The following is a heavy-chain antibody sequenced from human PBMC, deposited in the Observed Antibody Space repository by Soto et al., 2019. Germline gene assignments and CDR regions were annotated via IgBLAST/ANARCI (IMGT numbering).Heavy chain of an antibody. V-gene: IGHV3-23*01. D-gene: IGHD2-2*01. CDR2: INGGGGTT. Sequence: GGSLRLSCTASGFTFSSYAMSWVRQAPGKGLEWVSSINGGGGTTNYADSVKGRFTISRDNSKNTMYLQMNSLRAEDTALYFCAKIICTTNCYDYWGQGTLVTVSS. CDR1: GFTFSSYA. CDR3: AKIICTTNCYDY. J-gene: IGHJ4*02.